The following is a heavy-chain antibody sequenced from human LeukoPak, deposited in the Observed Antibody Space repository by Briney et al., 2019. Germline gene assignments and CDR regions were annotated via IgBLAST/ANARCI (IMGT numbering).Heavy chain of an antibody. CDR3: AKTGRDSGWHVKPYYFDY. CDR2: IRYDGRNK. J-gene: IGHJ4*02. V-gene: IGHV3-30*02. CDR1: GFTFSTYG. D-gene: IGHD6-19*01. Sequence: GGSLRLSCAASGFTFSTYGMHWVRQAPGKGLEGVAFIRYDGRNKYYADSVKGRFTISRDNSKNTLYLQMNSLRAEDTAVYYCAKTGRDSGWHVKPYYFDYWGQGTLVTVSS.